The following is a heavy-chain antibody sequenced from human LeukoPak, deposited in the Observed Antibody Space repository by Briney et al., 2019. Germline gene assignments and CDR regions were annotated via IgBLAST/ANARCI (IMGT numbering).Heavy chain of an antibody. D-gene: IGHD3-10*01. CDR1: GFTFSSYA. J-gene: IGHJ4*02. CDR2: ISGSGGST. Sequence: GGSLRLSCAASGFTFSSYAMSWVRQAPGKGLERGSAISGSGGSTYYADSVKGRFTISRDNSKNTLYLQMNNLRAEDTAVYYCAKDQEKDHYYGSGSGYWGQGTLVTVSS. V-gene: IGHV3-23*01. CDR3: AKDQEKDHYYGSGSGY.